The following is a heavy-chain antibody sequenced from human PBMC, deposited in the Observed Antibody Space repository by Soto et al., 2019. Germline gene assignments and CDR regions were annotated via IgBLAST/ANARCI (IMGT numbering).Heavy chain of an antibody. D-gene: IGHD3-22*01. V-gene: IGHV3-48*03. CDR2: VGTSDSV. CDR3: VRDYDTNPYWFFDL. Sequence: QLVESGGGWIQPGGSLRLSCVVSGFTFSPYEVSWVRQAPGKGLEWVSPVGTSDSVQYAESVKGRFTISRDNAKNSVYLQMKSLRVEDTAVYYCVRDYDTNPYWFFDLWGQGTLVTVSS. J-gene: IGHJ2*01. CDR1: GFTFSPYE.